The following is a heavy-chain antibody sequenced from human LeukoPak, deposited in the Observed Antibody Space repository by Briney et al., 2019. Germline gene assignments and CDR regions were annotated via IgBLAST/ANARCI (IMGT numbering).Heavy chain of an antibody. J-gene: IGHJ5*02. CDR2: INESRTT. D-gene: IGHD3-10*01. V-gene: IGHV4-34*01. CDR3: ARALMTLVRGVPRTTWFDP. CDR1: GGSFSGYY. Sequence: PSETLSLTCAVFGGSFSGYYWTWVRQAPGKGLEWIGEINESRTTNYNPSLDNRVTISVDRSKNQFSLKVTSLTAADTAVFYCARALMTLVRGVPRTTWFDPWGPGTLVTVSS.